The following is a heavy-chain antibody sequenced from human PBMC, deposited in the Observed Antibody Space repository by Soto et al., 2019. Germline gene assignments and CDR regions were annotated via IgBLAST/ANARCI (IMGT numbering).Heavy chain of an antibody. CDR3: AKYPPARGGKVTTTPIDY. Sequence: EVQLLESGGGLVQPGGSLRLSCAASGFTFSSYAMSWVRQAPGKGLEWVSAISGSGGSTYYADSVKGRFTISRDNSKNTLDLQMNSLGAEDTAVYYCAKYPPARGGKVTTTPIDYWGQGTLVTVSS. CDR2: ISGSGGST. D-gene: IGHD4-17*01. V-gene: IGHV3-23*01. CDR1: GFTFSSYA. J-gene: IGHJ4*02.